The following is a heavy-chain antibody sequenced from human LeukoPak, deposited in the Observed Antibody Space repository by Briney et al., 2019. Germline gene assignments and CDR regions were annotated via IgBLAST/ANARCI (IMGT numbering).Heavy chain of an antibody. D-gene: IGHD3-22*01. CDR1: GLTVSSNC. V-gene: IGHV3-53*01. CDR2: LYSGGTT. CDR3: ARYYDSSGPTPGGLDI. Sequence: GGSLRLSCAASGLTVSSNCMTWARQAPGKGLEWVSVLYSGGTTRYTDSVKGRFIISRDNSKNTLYLEMNSLRAEDTAMYYCARYYDSSGPTPGGLDIWGQGTMVTVSS. J-gene: IGHJ3*02.